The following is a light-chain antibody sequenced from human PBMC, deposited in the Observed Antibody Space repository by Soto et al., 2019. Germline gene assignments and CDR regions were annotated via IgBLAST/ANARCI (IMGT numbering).Light chain of an antibody. J-gene: IGLJ3*02. CDR1: SSDVGGYNY. V-gene: IGLV2-14*01. CDR2: EVG. CDR3: SSYTSSNTQV. Sequence: QSALTQPASVSGSPGQSITISCIGTSSDVGGYNYVSWYQHHPGKAPKLMIYEVGNRPSGVSDRFSGSKSGNTASLTISGLQAEDEADYYCSSYTSSNTQVFGGGPKVTVL.